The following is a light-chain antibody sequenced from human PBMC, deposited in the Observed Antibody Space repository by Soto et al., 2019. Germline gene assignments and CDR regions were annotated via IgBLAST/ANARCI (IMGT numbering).Light chain of an antibody. CDR1: QSISDT. J-gene: IGKJ5*01. CDR2: DAS. Sequence: LVIPPSPATLSVSPGGRSPLSFRASQSISDTLAWYQQKPGQSPRLLIYDASNRATGIPARFSGSGSGTDFTLTISSLEPEDFAVYYCQQRSNWPITVGQGTRREIK. V-gene: IGKV3-11*01. CDR3: QQRSNWPIT.